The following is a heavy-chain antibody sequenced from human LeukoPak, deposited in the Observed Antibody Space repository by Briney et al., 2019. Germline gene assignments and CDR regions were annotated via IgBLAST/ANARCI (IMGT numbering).Heavy chain of an antibody. Sequence: ASVKVSCKASGYTFTSYYMHWMRQAPGQGLEWMGIINPSGGSTSYAQKFQGRVTMTRDTSTSTVYMELSSLRSEDTAVYYCARDEGKVVVVPAFPDYWGQGTLVTVSS. CDR2: INPSGGST. J-gene: IGHJ4*02. D-gene: IGHD2-2*01. CDR3: ARDEGKVVVVPAFPDY. V-gene: IGHV1-46*03. CDR1: GYTFTSYY.